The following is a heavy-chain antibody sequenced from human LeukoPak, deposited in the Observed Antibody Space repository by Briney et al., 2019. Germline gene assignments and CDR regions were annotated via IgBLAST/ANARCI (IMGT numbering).Heavy chain of an antibody. CDR1: GGSISSSSYY. CDR3: ARDPLTSYPIAN. V-gene: IGHV4-39*07. D-gene: IGHD1-14*01. J-gene: IGHJ4*02. Sequence: ASETLSLTCTVSGGSISSSSYYWGWIRQPPGKGLEWIGSIYYSGSTYYNPSLKSRVTISVDTSKNQFSLKLSSVTAADTAVYYCARDPLTSYPIANWGQGTLVTVSS. CDR2: IYYSGST.